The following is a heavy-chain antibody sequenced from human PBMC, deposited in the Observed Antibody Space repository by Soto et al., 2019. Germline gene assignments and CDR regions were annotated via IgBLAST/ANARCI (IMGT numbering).Heavy chain of an antibody. Sequence: QITLKESGPTLVKPTQTLTLTCTFSGFSLSTSGVGVGWIRQPPGKALEWLALIYWDDDKRYSPSLKSRLTIPKDTSKNQVVLTMTNMDPVDTATYYCARPYSSGWYSRDWGQGTLVTVSS. CDR2: IYWDDDK. V-gene: IGHV2-5*02. D-gene: IGHD6-19*01. J-gene: IGHJ4*02. CDR3: ARPYSSGWYSRD. CDR1: GFSLSTSGVG.